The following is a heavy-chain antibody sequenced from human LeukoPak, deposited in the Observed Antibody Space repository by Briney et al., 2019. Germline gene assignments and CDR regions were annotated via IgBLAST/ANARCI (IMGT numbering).Heavy chain of an antibody. CDR1: GYTFTGYY. V-gene: IGHV1-2*02. CDR3: ARDEDYYDSSGYCRT. J-gene: IGHJ5*02. Sequence: GASVKVSCKASGYTFTGYYMHWVRQAPGQGLEWMGWINPNSGGTNYAQKFQGRVTMTRDTSISTAYMELSRLRSDDTAVYYCARDEDYYDSSGYCRTWGQGTLVTVSS. CDR2: INPNSGGT. D-gene: IGHD3-22*01.